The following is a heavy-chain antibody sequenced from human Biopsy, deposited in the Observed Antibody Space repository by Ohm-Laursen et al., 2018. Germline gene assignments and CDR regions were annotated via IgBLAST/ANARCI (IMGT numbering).Heavy chain of an antibody. CDR2: ISNSGNT. CDR3: VRGVDYYDPYHYYALDV. Sequence: SDTLSLTCTVSGDSINSSYWSWIRQPPGKGLEGIGFISNSGNTTYNPSLKSRVTISVDTSKNHFSLKLRSVTAADTAVYYCVRGVDYYDPYHYYALDVWGQGTTVTVSS. CDR1: GDSINSSY. J-gene: IGHJ6*02. V-gene: IGHV4-59*12. D-gene: IGHD3-22*01.